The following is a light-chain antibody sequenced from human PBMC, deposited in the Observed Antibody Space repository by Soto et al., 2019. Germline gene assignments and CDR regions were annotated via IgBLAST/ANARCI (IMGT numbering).Light chain of an antibody. J-gene: IGKJ4*01. CDR1: QSVYSN. CDR3: PQYNTWPLT. CDR2: STS. Sequence: ETVMTQSPVTLSASPGERATLSCWASQSVYSNLAWYQQKPGQAPRLLIYSTSTRATGIPARFSGSGSGTEFTLTISSLQSEDFAVYYGPQYNTWPLTFGGGTKVEIK. V-gene: IGKV3-15*01.